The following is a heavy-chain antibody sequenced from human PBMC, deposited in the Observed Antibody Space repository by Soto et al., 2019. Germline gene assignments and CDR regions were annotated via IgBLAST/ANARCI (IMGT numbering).Heavy chain of an antibody. CDR2: FDPEDGET. D-gene: IGHD5-18*01. Sequence: ASVKVSCKVSGYTLTELSMHWVRQAPGKGLEWMGGFDPEDGETIYAQKFQGRVTMTEDTSTDTAYMELSSLRSEDTAVYYCATGGLRGYSYREDYWGQGTLVTVSS. CDR1: GYTLTELS. J-gene: IGHJ4*02. CDR3: ATGGLRGYSYREDY. V-gene: IGHV1-24*01.